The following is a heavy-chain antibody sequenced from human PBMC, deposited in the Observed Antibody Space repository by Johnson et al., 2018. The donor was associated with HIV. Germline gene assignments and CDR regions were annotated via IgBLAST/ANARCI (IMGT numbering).Heavy chain of an antibody. CDR1: GFTVSSNY. D-gene: IGHD6-13*01. Sequence: VQVVESGGGLIQPGGSLRLSCAASGFTVSSNYMSWVRQAPGKGLEWVSVIYSGGSTYYADSVKGRFTISSDNSKNTLYLQMNSLRAEDTAGYYCARVITEGGTRWAFDIWGQGTMVTVSS. CDR3: ARVITEGGTRWAFDI. CDR2: IYSGGST. V-gene: IGHV3-53*01. J-gene: IGHJ3*02.